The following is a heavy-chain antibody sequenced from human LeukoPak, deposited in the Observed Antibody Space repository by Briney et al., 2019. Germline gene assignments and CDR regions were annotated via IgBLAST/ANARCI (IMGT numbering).Heavy chain of an antibody. J-gene: IGHJ5*02. D-gene: IGHD3-22*01. CDR1: GYSISSGYY. CDR3: ARAYGTMIIGWFDP. Sequence: SETLSLTCTVSGYSISSGYYWGWIRQPPGKGLEWIGTIYHSGSTYYNPSLKSRVTISVDTSKNQFSLKLSSVTAADTAVYYCARAYGTMIIGWFDPWGQGTLVTVSS. CDR2: IYHSGST. V-gene: IGHV4-38-2*02.